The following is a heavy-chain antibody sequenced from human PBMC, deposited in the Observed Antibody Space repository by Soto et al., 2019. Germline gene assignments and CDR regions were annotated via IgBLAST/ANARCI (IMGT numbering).Heavy chain of an antibody. V-gene: IGHV4-38-2*01. CDR2: IYHSGST. Sequence: PSETLSLTCAVSGYSIISGYYWGWIRQPPGKGLEWIGSIYHSGSTYYNPSLKSRVTISVDTSKNQFALKLSSVTAVDTAVYFCARGKNSGSSYAPVDYWGQGTLVTVSS. CDR1: GYSIISGYY. D-gene: IGHD1-26*01. J-gene: IGHJ4*02. CDR3: ARGKNSGSSYAPVDY.